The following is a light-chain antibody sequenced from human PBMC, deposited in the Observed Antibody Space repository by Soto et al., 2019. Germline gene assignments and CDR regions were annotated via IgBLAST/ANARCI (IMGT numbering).Light chain of an antibody. V-gene: IGLV2-14*01. CDR3: SSCAGRNNLV. CDR1: SSDVGGYNY. J-gene: IGLJ2*01. CDR2: EVS. Sequence: QSVLTQPASVSGSPGQSITISCTGTSSDVGGYNYVSWYQQHPGKAPKLMIYEVSNRPSGVSNRFSGSKSGNTASLTVSGLQAEDEADYYCSSCAGRNNLVFGGGTQLTVL.